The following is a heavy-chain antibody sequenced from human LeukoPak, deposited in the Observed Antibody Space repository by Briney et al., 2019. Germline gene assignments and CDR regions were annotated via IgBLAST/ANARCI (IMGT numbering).Heavy chain of an antibody. V-gene: IGHV3-48*04. Sequence: GGSLRLSCAASRFTFSSYSMNWVRQAPGKGLEWVSYISSSSSTIYYADSVKGRFTISRDNAQNSLYLQMNSLRAEDTAIYYCVRDRGTYRPIDYWGQGNLVTVSS. CDR2: ISSSSSTI. CDR1: RFTFSSYS. J-gene: IGHJ4*02. D-gene: IGHD1-26*01. CDR3: VRDRGTYRPIDY.